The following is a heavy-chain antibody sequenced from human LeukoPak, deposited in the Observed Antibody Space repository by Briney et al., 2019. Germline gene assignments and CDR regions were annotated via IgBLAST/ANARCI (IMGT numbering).Heavy chain of an antibody. CDR1: GFTFSSYG. CDR3: AKGAGLPVSRGSYYMDV. CDR2: ISYDGSNK. Sequence: GGSLRLSCAASGFTFSSYGMHWVRQAPGKGLEWVAVISYDGSNKYYADSVKGRFTISRDNSKNTLYLQMNSLRAEDTAVYYCAKGAGLPVSRGSYYMDVWGKGTTVTVSS. V-gene: IGHV3-30*18. D-gene: IGHD2-15*01. J-gene: IGHJ6*03.